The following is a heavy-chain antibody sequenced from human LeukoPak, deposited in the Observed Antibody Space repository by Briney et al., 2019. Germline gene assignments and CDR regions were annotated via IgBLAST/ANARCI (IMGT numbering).Heavy chain of an antibody. CDR3: ARDGFVGAADY. D-gene: IGHD6-13*01. Sequence: GGSLRLSCAASEFIFSGYWMNWVRQAPGKGLEWVANIKQDGSEKQYVDFVRGRFTISRDNAKNSLYLQMNSLRVEDTAVYYCARDGFVGAADYWGQGTLVTVSS. CDR2: IKQDGSEK. V-gene: IGHV3-7*01. J-gene: IGHJ4*02. CDR1: EFIFSGYW.